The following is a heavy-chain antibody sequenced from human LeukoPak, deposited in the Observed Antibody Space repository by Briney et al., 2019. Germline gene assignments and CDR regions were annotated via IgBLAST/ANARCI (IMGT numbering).Heavy chain of an antibody. CDR2: ISVSGGST. Sequence: PRGSLRLSCAASGFTFTTYAMSWVRQAPGKGLEWVSSISVSGGSTYYAHSVKGRFTISRDNSNHTLYLQMNSLRAEDTAIYYCAPTGRFYKYWGQGTLVTVSS. D-gene: IGHD3-10*01. V-gene: IGHV3-23*01. CDR1: GFTFTTYA. J-gene: IGHJ4*02. CDR3: APTGRFYKY.